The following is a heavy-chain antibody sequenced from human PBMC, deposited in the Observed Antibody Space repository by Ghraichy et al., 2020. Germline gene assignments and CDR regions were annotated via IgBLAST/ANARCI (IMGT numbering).Heavy chain of an antibody. CDR2: VYIDGNT. CDR3: ARDCSGGTCYLGTVDF. CDR1: GGSISSSY. V-gene: IGHV4-4*07. J-gene: IGHJ4*02. Sequence: LSLTCTVSGGSISSSYWSWIRQPAGKGLEWIGRVYIDGNTNYNPSLKSRVSMSVDTSKNQFSLKMTSVTAADTAVYYCARDCSGGTCYLGTVDFWGRGTLVTVSS. D-gene: IGHD2-15*01.